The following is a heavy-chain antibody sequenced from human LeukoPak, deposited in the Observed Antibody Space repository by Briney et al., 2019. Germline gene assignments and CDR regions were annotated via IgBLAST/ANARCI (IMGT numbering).Heavy chain of an antibody. V-gene: IGHV4-34*01. CDR3: ARGGSYSRGYYYYYMDV. Sequence: SETLSLTCAVYGGSFSGYYWSWIRQPPGKGLEWIGEINHSGSTNYNPSLQSRVTISVDTFKNQFSLTLSSVTAADTAVYYCARGGSYSRGYYYYYMDVWGKGTTVTVSS. D-gene: IGHD6-13*01. CDR1: GGSFSGYY. J-gene: IGHJ6*03. CDR2: INHSGST.